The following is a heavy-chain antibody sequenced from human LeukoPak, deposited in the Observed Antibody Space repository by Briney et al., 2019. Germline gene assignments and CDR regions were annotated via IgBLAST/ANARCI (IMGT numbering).Heavy chain of an antibody. Sequence: SETLSLTCAVYGGSFSGYYWSWIRQPPGKGLEWNGEINHSGSTNYNPSLKSRVTISVDTSKNQFSLKLSSVTAADTAVYYCARERVKQLVRGRYYFDYWGQGTLVTVSS. J-gene: IGHJ4*02. CDR3: ARERVKQLVRGRYYFDY. CDR1: GGSFSGYY. CDR2: INHSGST. D-gene: IGHD6-6*01. V-gene: IGHV4-34*01.